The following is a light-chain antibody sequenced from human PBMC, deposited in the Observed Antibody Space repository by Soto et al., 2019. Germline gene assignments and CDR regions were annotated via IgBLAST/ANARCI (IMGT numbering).Light chain of an antibody. V-gene: IGKV1-27*01. Sequence: DIQMTQSPSSLSASVGDRVTITCRSSQGISKYLAWYQPKPGKVPKLLIYAASTLQSGVPSRFSGSGSGTDFTLTISSLHPEDVATYYCQKYKGAPMYTFGQGPKLEIK. CDR1: QGISKY. CDR2: AAS. J-gene: IGKJ2*01. CDR3: QKYKGAPMYT.